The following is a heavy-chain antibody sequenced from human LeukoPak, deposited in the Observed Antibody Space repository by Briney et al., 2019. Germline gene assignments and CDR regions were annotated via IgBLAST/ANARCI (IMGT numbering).Heavy chain of an antibody. J-gene: IGHJ4*02. CDR3: ARAYSSGNFDY. CDR1: GFTFDVYG. V-gene: IGHV3-20*04. Sequence: PGGYLRLYCAASGFTFDVYGMSWVRQAPGKGLEWVSGINWNGGSTGYADSVKGRFTISRDNAKNSLYLQMNSLRAEDTALYYCARAYSSGNFDYGGQGTLVTVSS. D-gene: IGHD3-22*01. CDR2: INWNGGST.